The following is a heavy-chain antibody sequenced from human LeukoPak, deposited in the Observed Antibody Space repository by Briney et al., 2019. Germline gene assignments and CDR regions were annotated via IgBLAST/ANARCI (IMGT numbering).Heavy chain of an antibody. D-gene: IGHD3-22*01. V-gene: IGHV5-51*01. CDR1: GYSLTSYW. Sequence: KVGASLNISCKGSGYSLTSYWIGWVRHMPGKGLEWMGIIYPGDSDTRYSPSFQGQVTVSADKSISTAYLQWSSLKASDTAMYYCARRGDSSGYFHYWGQGTLVTVSS. J-gene: IGHJ4*02. CDR2: IYPGDSDT. CDR3: ARRGDSSGYFHY.